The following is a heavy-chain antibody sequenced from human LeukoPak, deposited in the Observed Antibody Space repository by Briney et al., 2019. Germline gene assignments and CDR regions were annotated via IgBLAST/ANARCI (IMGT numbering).Heavy chain of an antibody. Sequence: GRSLRLSCAASGFTFSSYAMHWVRQAPGKGLEWVAVISYDGSNKYYADSVKGRFTISRDNSKNTLYLQMNSLRAEDTAVYYCAKDPATASYYYYMDVWGKGTTVTVSS. CDR3: AKDPATASYYYYMDV. CDR2: ISYDGSNK. J-gene: IGHJ6*03. D-gene: IGHD2-21*02. V-gene: IGHV3-30-3*01. CDR1: GFTFSSYA.